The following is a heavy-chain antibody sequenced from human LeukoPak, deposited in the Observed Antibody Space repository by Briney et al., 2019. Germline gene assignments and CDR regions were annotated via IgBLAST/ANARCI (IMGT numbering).Heavy chain of an antibody. J-gene: IGHJ5*02. V-gene: IGHV3-7*01. CDR2: IKQDGSGK. CDR1: GFTFSSYW. CDR3: AREWYYDSSGYFPGDWFDP. D-gene: IGHD3-22*01. Sequence: GGSLRLSCAAPGFTFSSYWMSWVRQAPGKGLEWVANIKQDGSGKYYVDSVKGRFTISRDNAKNSLYLQMNSLRAEDTAVYYCAREWYYDSSGYFPGDWFDPWGQGTLVTVSS.